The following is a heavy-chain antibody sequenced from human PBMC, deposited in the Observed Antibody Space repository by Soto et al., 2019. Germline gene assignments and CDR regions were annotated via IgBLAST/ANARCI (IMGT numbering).Heavy chain of an antibody. V-gene: IGHV3-30-3*01. CDR3: ARDEFGVEHQTHY. CDR1: GFTFSSYA. Sequence: SLRLSCAASGFTFSSYAMHWVRQAPGKGLEWVAVISYDGSNKYYADSVKGRFTISRDNSKNTLYLQMNSLRAEDTAVYYCARDEFGVEHQTHYWGQGTLVTSPQ. J-gene: IGHJ4*02. CDR2: ISYDGSNK. D-gene: IGHD3-10*01.